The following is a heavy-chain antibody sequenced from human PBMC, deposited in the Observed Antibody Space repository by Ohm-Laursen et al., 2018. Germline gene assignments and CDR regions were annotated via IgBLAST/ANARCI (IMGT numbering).Heavy chain of an antibody. CDR3: ARGFGYSYGRFDY. D-gene: IGHD5-18*01. CDR2: IYYSGST. Sequence: GTLSLTCAVSGYSISSSNWWGWIRQPPGKGLEWIGYIYYSGSTYYNPSLKSRVTMSVDTSKNQFSLKLSSVTAADTAVYYCARGFGYSYGRFDYWGQGTLVTVSS. J-gene: IGHJ4*02. V-gene: IGHV4-28*03. CDR1: GYSISSSNW.